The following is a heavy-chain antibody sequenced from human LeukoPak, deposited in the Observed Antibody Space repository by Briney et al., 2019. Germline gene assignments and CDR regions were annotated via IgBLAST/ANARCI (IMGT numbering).Heavy chain of an antibody. CDR2: ISSSGSTI. J-gene: IGHJ6*03. Sequence: PGGSLRLSCAASGFTFSSYEMNWVRQAPGKGLEWVSYISSSGSTIYYADSVKGRFTISRDNAKNSLYLQMNSLRAEDTAVYYCARQSEGITMVRGVYYYYYYMDVWGKGTTVTISS. D-gene: IGHD3-10*01. CDR1: GFTFSSYE. CDR3: ARQSEGITMVRGVYYYYYYMDV. V-gene: IGHV3-48*03.